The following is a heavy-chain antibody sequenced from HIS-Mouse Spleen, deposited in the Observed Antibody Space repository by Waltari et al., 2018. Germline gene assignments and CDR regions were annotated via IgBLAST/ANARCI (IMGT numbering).Heavy chain of an antibody. J-gene: IGHJ4*02. CDR1: GGSISSSSYY. CDR3: ARDRELYFDY. Sequence: QLQLQESGPGLVKPSETLSLTFTVSGGSISSSSYYWGWIRQPPGKGLEWIGSIYYSGSTYYNPSLKSRVTISVDTSKNQFSLKLSSVTAADTAVYYCARDRELYFDYWGQGTLVTVSS. CDR2: IYYSGST. D-gene: IGHD1-26*01. V-gene: IGHV4-39*07.